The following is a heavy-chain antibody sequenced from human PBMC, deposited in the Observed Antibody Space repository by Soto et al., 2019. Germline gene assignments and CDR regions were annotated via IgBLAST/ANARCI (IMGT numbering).Heavy chain of an antibody. CDR3: AGPGYSSQDY. V-gene: IGHV3-23*01. CDR2: ISGSGDGT. J-gene: IGHJ4*02. Sequence: GGSLRLSCAASGFTFSSFALSWVRQAPGKGLEWVSAISGSGDGTDYADSVKGRFTISRDNSKNTLYLQMNSLRAEDTAVYYCAGPGYSSQDYWGQGALVTVLL. CDR1: GFTFSSFA. D-gene: IGHD5-18*01.